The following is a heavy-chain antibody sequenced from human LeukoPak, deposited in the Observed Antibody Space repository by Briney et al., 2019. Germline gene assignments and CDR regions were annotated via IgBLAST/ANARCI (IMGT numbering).Heavy chain of an antibody. D-gene: IGHD2-15*01. CDR2: IIPIFGTA. V-gene: IGHV1-69*06. Sequence: ASVKVSCKASGGTFSSYAISWVRQAPGQGLEWMGGIIPIFGTANYAQKFQGRVTITADKSTSTAYMELSSLRSEDTAVYYCARGGSYQTHYYYYMDVWGKGTTVTVSS. CDR1: GGTFSSYA. CDR3: ARGGSYQTHYYYYMDV. J-gene: IGHJ6*03.